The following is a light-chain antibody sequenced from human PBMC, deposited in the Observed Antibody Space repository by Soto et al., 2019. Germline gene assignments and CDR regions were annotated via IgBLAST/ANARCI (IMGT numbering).Light chain of an antibody. V-gene: IGLV2-23*01. J-gene: IGLJ1*01. Sequence: QSALTQPASGSGSPGQSITISCTGTSSDVGSYNLVSWYQQHPGKAPKLMIYEGSKRPSGVSNRFSGSKSGNTASLTISGLQAEDEADYYCCSYAGSSTVFGTGTKLTVL. CDR2: EGS. CDR3: CSYAGSSTV. CDR1: SSDVGSYNL.